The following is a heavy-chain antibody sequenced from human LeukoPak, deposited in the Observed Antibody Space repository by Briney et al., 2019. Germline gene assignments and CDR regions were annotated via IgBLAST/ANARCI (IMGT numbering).Heavy chain of an antibody. J-gene: IGHJ6*03. CDR2: ISSNGTII. V-gene: IGHV3-11*04. Sequence: GGSLKLSCKASGFDFSDYYMTWMRQAPGQGLEWISYISSNGTIIYYADYVKGRFTISRDNAKNSVYLELNSLRADDLAVYYCGRSHADTDNGFYRDVWGKGTTVTVSS. CDR3: GRSHADTDNGFYRDV. D-gene: IGHD5-18*01. CDR1: GFDFSDYY.